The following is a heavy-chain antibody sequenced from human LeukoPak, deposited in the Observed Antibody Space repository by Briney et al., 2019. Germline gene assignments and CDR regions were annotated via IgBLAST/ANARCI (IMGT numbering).Heavy chain of an antibody. D-gene: IGHD1-26*01. V-gene: IGHV4-34*01. Sequence: SEALSLTCAVYGGSFSGYYWSWIRQPPGKGLEWIGEINHSGSTNYNPSLTSRVTISVDTSKNQFSLKLSSVTAADTAVYYCARWEDAFDIWGQGTMVTVSS. CDR3: ARWEDAFDI. CDR2: INHSGST. CDR1: GGSFSGYY. J-gene: IGHJ3*02.